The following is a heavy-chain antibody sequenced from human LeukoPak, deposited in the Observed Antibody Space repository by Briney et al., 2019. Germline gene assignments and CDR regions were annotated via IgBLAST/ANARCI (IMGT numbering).Heavy chain of an antibody. CDR2: ISGSGGST. Sequence: PGGSLRLSCAASGFTFSSYAMSWVRQAPGKGLEWVSGISGSGGSTYYADSMKGRFTISRDNSKNTMYLQMNSLRAEDTAVYYCARAEGSSSWYRYNWFDPWGQGTLVTVSS. CDR3: ARAEGSSSWYRYNWFDP. J-gene: IGHJ5*02. D-gene: IGHD6-13*01. V-gene: IGHV3-23*01. CDR1: GFTFSSYA.